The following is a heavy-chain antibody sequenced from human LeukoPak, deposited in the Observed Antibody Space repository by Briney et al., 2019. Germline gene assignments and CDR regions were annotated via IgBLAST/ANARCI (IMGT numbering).Heavy chain of an antibody. J-gene: IGHJ6*03. CDR3: ARGPILTDYYYYYYMDV. CDR2: MNPNSGNT. D-gene: IGHD3-9*01. Sequence: ASVKVSCKASGYTFTSYDINWVRQATGQGLEWMGWMNPNSGNTGYAQKFQGRVTITADESTSTAYMELSSLRSEDTAVYYCARGPILTDYYYYYYMDVWGKGTTVTVSS. CDR1: GYTFTSYD. V-gene: IGHV1-8*01.